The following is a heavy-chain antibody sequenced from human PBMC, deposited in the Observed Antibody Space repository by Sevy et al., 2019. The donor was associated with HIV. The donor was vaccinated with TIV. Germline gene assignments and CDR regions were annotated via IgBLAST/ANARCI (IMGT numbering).Heavy chain of an antibody. CDR3: AKDFRPYRAAVFDY. V-gene: IGHV3-23*01. D-gene: IGHD6-25*01. Sequence: GGSLRLSCVASGFTFNFYAMSWVRQAPGKGLEWVSSIGGSGGSTYYADSVKGRFTISRDNSKNTLSLQIDSLRAEDTAVYYCAKDFRPYRAAVFDYWGQGALVTVPQ. CDR1: GFTFNFYA. CDR2: IGGSGGST. J-gene: IGHJ4*02.